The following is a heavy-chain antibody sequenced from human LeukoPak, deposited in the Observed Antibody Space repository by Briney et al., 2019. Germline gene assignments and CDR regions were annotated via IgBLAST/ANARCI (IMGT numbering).Heavy chain of an antibody. CDR3: VRESIGDGYNSIFDY. CDR1: GFKFSDFW. D-gene: IGHD5-24*01. V-gene: IGHV3-7*03. J-gene: IGHJ4*02. CDR2: IKEDGSEE. Sequence: GGSLRLSCAASGFKFSDFWMTWVRQTPGKGLEWVANIKEDGSEEYHVDSVKGRFTISRDNAKNSLYLQMNSLRAEDTAVYYCVRESIGDGYNSIFDYWGQGILVTVSS.